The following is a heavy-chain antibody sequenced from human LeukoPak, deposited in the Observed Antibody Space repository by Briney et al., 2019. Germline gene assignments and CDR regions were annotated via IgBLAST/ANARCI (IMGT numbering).Heavy chain of an antibody. D-gene: IGHD1-26*01. CDR3: ARERGQATDAFDI. V-gene: IGHV3-21*01. CDR2: ISSSSSYI. CDR1: GFTFSSYS. Sequence: GGSLRLSCAASGFTFSSYSMNWVRQAPGKGLEWVSSISSSSSYIYYADSVKGRFTISRDNAKNSLYLQMNSLRAVDTAVYYCARERGQATDAFDIWGQGTMVTVSS. J-gene: IGHJ3*02.